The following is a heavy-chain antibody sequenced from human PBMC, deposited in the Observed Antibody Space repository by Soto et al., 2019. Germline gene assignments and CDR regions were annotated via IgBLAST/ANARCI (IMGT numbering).Heavy chain of an antibody. Sequence: GGSLRLSCAASGFTFSSYGMHWVRQAPGKGLEWVAVISYDGSNKYYADSVKGRFTISRDNSKNTLYLQMNSLRAEDTAVYYCAKDRHDFWSGSLYGMDVWGQGTTVTVSS. D-gene: IGHD3-3*01. CDR2: ISYDGSNK. CDR1: GFTFSSYG. CDR3: AKDRHDFWSGSLYGMDV. J-gene: IGHJ6*02. V-gene: IGHV3-30*18.